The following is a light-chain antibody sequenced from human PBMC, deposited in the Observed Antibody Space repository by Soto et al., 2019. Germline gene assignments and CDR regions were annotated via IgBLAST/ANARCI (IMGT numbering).Light chain of an antibody. CDR2: ASS. CDR1: QSINDY. J-gene: IGKJ5*01. V-gene: IGKV1-39*01. Sequence: DIQITQSPSSLSSCVLDIVTISCRASQSINDYLNWYQQKPGKAPKFLIYASSNLQSGVPSRFSGSGSGTDFTLTISSLQPEDFATYFCQQSYSTPTITFGQGTRLEI. CDR3: QQSYSTPTIT.